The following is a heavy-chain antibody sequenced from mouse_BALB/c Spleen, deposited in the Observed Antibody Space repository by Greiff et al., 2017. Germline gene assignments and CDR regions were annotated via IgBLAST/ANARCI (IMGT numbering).Heavy chain of an antibody. V-gene: IGHV5-9-3*01. CDR1: GFTFSSYA. D-gene: IGHD1-2*01. Sequence: VQLKESGGGLVKPGGSLKLSCAASGFTFSSYAMSWVRQTPEKRLEWVATISSGGSYTYYPDSVKGRFTISRDNAKNTLYLQMSSLRSEDTAMYYCTRGLTTASYAMDYWGQGTSVTVSS. CDR2: ISSGGSYT. CDR3: TRGLTTASYAMDY. J-gene: IGHJ4*01.